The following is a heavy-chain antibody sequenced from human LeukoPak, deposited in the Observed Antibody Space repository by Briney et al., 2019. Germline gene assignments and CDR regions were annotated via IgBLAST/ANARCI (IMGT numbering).Heavy chain of an antibody. J-gene: IGHJ4*02. Sequence: SETLSLTCTVSGGSISSSSYYWGWIRQPPGKGLEWIGSIYYSGSTYYNPSLKSRVTISVDTSKNQFSLKLSSVTAADTAVYYCARLYCSSTSCRLDYWGQGTLVTVSS. CDR1: GGSISSSSYY. D-gene: IGHD2-2*01. CDR3: ARLYCSSTSCRLDY. V-gene: IGHV4-39*07. CDR2: IYYSGST.